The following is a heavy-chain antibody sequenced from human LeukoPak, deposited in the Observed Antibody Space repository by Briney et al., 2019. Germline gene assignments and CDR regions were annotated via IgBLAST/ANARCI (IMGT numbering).Heavy chain of an antibody. CDR2: IIPIFGTA. J-gene: IGHJ4*02. V-gene: IGHV1-69*05. CDR3: ARSIVGATMDAFDY. D-gene: IGHD1-26*01. CDR1: GYTFTSYD. Sequence: SVKVSCKASGYTFTSYDINWVRQAPGQGLEWMGGIIPIFGTANYAQKFQGRVTITTDESTSTAYMELSSLRSEDTAVYYCARSIVGATMDAFDYWGQGTLVTVSS.